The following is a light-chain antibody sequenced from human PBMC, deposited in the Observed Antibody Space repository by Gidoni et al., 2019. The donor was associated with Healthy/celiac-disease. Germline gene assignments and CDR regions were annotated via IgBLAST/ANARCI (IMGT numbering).Light chain of an antibody. J-gene: IGLJ1*01. V-gene: IGLV2-14*01. CDR2: EVS. CDR3: SSYTSSSTPSV. CDR1: SSDVGGYNY. Sequence: QSALTQPASVSGSPGQSITISCTGTSSDVGGYNYVSWDQQHPGKAPKLMIYEVSNRPSGVSTRFSGSKSGHTASLTISGLQAEDAADYYCSSYTSSSTPSVFGTGTKVTVL.